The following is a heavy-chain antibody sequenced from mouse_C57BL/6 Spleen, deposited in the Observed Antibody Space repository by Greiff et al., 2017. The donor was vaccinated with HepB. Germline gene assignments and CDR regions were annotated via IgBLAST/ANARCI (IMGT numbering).Heavy chain of an antibody. J-gene: IGHJ4*01. CDR1: GFSLTSYG. D-gene: IGHD2-1*01. V-gene: IGHV2-2*01. Sequence: VKLMESGPGLVQPSQSLSITCTVSGFSLTSYGVHWVRQSPGKGLEWLGVIWSGGSTDYNAAFISRLSISKDNSKSQAFFKMNSLQADDTATYDCAGNPLYYTHMDYWGQGTSVTVSS. CDR3: AGNPLYYTHMDY. CDR2: IWSGGST.